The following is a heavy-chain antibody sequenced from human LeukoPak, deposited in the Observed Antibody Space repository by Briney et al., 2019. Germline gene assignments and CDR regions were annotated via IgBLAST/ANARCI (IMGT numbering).Heavy chain of an antibody. D-gene: IGHD3-10*01. Sequence: GGSLRLSCAASGFTFSNYAMHWVRQAPGKGLEWVSLISSGGTYEYYADSVKGRFTISRDNSKNTLYPQLNSLRAEDTAVYYCARDSTYYYDSGSSGPHYFDNWGQGTLVTVSS. V-gene: IGHV3-30*01. CDR1: GFTFSNYA. J-gene: IGHJ4*02. CDR2: ISSGGTYE. CDR3: ARDSTYYYDSGSSGPHYFDN.